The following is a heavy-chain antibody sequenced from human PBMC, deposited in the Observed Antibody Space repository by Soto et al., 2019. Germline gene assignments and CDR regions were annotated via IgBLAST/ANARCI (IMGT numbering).Heavy chain of an antibody. D-gene: IGHD2-2*01. CDR3: ARDLGYCSSTSCYASWFDP. CDR2: INAGNGNT. V-gene: IGHV1-3*01. J-gene: IGHJ5*02. CDR1: GYTFTSYA. Sequence: ASVKVSCKASGYTFTSYAMHWVRQAPGQRLEWMGWINAGNGNTKYSQKFQGRVTITRDTSASTAYMELSSLRSEDTAVYYCARDLGYCSSTSCYASWFDPWGQGTLVTVSS.